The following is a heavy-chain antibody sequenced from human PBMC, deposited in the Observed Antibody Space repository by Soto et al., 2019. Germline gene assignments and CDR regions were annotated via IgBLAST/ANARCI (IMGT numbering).Heavy chain of an antibody. CDR2: INHSGST. CDR1: GGSFSGYY. CDR3: ARDSSRNWFDP. V-gene: IGHV4-34*01. J-gene: IGHJ5*02. Sequence: NPSETLSLTCAVYGGSFSGYYWSWIRQPPGKGLEWIGEINHSGSTNYNPSPKSRVTISVDTSKNQFSLKLSSVTAADTAVYYCARDSSRNWFDPWGQGTLVTVSS. D-gene: IGHD6-13*01.